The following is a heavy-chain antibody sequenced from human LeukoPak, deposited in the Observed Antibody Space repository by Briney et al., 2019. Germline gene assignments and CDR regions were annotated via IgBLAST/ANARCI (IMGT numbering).Heavy chain of an antibody. CDR2: INLNSGGT. J-gene: IGHJ1*01. Sequence: ASVKVSCKASGYTFTGYYMNWVRQAPGQWLEWMGWINLNSGGTKYIQKFQGRVTMARDTSTSTAYMELSSLRSDDTAVYYCASDNDTRHEHWGQGTLVTVSS. CDR3: ASDNDTRHEH. CDR1: GYTFTGYY. V-gene: IGHV1-2*02. D-gene: IGHD3-22*01.